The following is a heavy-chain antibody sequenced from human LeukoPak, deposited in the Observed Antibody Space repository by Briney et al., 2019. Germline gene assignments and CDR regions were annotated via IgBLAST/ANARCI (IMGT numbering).Heavy chain of an antibody. CDR3: ARGLDYVDV. CDR2: INHSGST. Sequence: KPSETLSLTCAVYGGSFSGYYWTWIRQPPGKGLEWIGEINHSGSTNYNPSLESRVTISVDTSKNQFSLKLNSVTAADTAVYYCARGLDYVDVWGKGITVSVSS. D-gene: IGHD1-1*01. CDR1: GGSFSGYY. V-gene: IGHV4-34*01. J-gene: IGHJ6*03.